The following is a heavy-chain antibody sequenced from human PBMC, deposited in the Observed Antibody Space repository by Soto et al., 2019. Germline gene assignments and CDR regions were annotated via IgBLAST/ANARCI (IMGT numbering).Heavy chain of an antibody. V-gene: IGHV3-23*01. CDR2: ISGSGGST. Sequence: GGSLRLSCAASGFTFSSYAMSWVRQAPGKGLEWVSAISGSGGSTYYADSVKGRFTISRDNSKNTLYLQMNSLRAEDTAVYYCAREKEQWLVLVARTIDYWGQGTLVTVSS. CDR3: AREKEQWLVLVARTIDY. J-gene: IGHJ4*02. CDR1: GFTFSSYA. D-gene: IGHD6-19*01.